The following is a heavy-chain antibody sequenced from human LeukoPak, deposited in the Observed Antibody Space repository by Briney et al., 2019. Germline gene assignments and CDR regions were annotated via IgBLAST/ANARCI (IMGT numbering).Heavy chain of an antibody. Sequence: GASVKVSCKASGYTFTGYYIHWVRQAPGQGLEWMAFINPDSGDSYSAPKFQGRVTMTRDTSISTASMEVRWLTSDDTAVYYCATGVATAFTYWGQETLVTVSS. CDR2: INPDSGDS. CDR3: ATGVATAFTY. CDR1: GYTFTGYY. D-gene: IGHD5-12*01. V-gene: IGHV1-2*02. J-gene: IGHJ4*02.